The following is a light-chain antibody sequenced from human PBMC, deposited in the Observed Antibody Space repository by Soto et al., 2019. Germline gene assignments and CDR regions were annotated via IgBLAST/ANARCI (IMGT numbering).Light chain of an antibody. CDR3: QQSYGIPQT. CDR2: AAS. CDR1: QNVNRY. V-gene: IGKV1-39*01. Sequence: KFSQSPSSLSASMGDRVTITCRTSQNVNRYLNWYQEQPGKAPKLLIYAASILQSGVPSRFSGSGSGTDFTLAISSLRPEDFTTYYCQQSYGIPQTFGPGTKV. J-gene: IGKJ1*01.